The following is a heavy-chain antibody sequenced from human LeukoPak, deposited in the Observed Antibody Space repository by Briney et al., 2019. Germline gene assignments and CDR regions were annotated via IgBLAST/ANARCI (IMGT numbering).Heavy chain of an antibody. CDR2: VSKDGGTK. CDR1: GFTFSDYD. D-gene: IGHD6-19*01. Sequence: GGSLRLSCAASGFTFSDYDIHLARQAPGEGLGWLAYVSKDGGTKYYAGSVKGRFTTSRDNSRNTVYLQMNRLRPEDTALYYCARDLMWLVDYWGLGTLLTVSS. CDR3: ARDLMWLVDY. V-gene: IGHV3-30-3*01. J-gene: IGHJ4*02.